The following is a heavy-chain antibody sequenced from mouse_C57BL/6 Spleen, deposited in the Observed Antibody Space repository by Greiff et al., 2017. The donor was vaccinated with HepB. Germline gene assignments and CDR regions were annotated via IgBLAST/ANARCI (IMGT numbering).Heavy chain of an antibody. CDR2: ISDGGSYT. Sequence: EVKLVESGGGLVKPGGSLKLSCAASGFTFSSYAMSWVRQTPEKRLEWVATISDGGSYTYYPDNVKGRVTISRDNAKNNLYLQMSHLKSEDTAIYDCARDWYYGSSVLAWFAYWGQGTLVTVSA. CDR1: GFTFSSYA. D-gene: IGHD1-1*01. J-gene: IGHJ3*01. CDR3: ARDWYYGSSVLAWFAY. V-gene: IGHV5-4*01.